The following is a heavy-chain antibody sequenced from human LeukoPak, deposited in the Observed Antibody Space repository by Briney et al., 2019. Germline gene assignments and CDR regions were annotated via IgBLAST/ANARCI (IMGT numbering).Heavy chain of an antibody. CDR1: GFDFAYYA. CDR2: ISGSGDNT. V-gene: IGHV3-23*01. CDR3: ARDRQFDY. Sequence: GGSLRLSCAASGFDFAYYAMSWVRQAPGKGLEWVSGISGSGDNTYYADSVKGRFTISRDNAKNSLYLQMNSLRAEDTAVYYCARDRQFDYWGQGTLVTVSS. J-gene: IGHJ4*02.